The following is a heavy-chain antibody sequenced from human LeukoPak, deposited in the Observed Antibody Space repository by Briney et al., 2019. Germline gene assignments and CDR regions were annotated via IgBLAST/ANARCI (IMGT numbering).Heavy chain of an antibody. D-gene: IGHD1-26*01. V-gene: IGHV4-59*01. Sequence: SETLSLTCTVSGGSISSYYWSWIRQPLGKGLEWIGYIYYSGSTNYNPSLKSRVTISVDTSKNQFSLKLSSVTAADTAVYYCARVASGSFLDYWGQGTLVTVSS. J-gene: IGHJ4*02. CDR2: IYYSGST. CDR3: ARVASGSFLDY. CDR1: GGSISSYY.